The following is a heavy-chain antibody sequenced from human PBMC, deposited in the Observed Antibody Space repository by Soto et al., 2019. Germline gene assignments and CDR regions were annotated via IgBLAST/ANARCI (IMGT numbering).Heavy chain of an antibody. CDR2: ISSANAYI. J-gene: IGHJ5*02. D-gene: IGHD2-15*01. CDR3: ARDSCSGGSCYKFDP. Sequence: PGGSLRLSCVASGFTFNSYSMNWVRQAPGKGLEWVSSISSANAYIYYADSVKGRFTISRDNARNSLYLQMNSLRAEDTAVYYCARDSCSGGSCYKFDPWGQGTLVTVSS. CDR1: GFTFNSYS. V-gene: IGHV3-21*01.